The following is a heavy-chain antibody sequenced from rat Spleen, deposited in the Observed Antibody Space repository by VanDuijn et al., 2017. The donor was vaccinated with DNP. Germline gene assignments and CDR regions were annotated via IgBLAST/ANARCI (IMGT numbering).Heavy chain of an antibody. Sequence: EVQLQESGPGLVEPSQSLSLTCSVTDYSITSCCRWTWIRKFPGHKLEWMGYINSAGSTNYNPSLKSRISITRDTSKNQFFLQLNSVTTEDTATYYCARWPGYNPPYAMDAWGQGTSVTVSS. CDR1: DYSITSCCR. CDR3: ARWPGYNPPYAMDA. V-gene: IGHV3-3*01. CDR2: INSAGST. J-gene: IGHJ4*01. D-gene: IGHD1-4*01.